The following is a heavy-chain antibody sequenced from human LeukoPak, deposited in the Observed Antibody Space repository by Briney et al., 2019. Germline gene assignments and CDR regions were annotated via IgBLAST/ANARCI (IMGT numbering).Heavy chain of an antibody. V-gene: IGHV3-21*01. CDR1: GFTFSSYS. D-gene: IGHD2-15*01. J-gene: IGHJ4*02. Sequence: PGGSLRLSXAASGFTFSSYSMNWARQAPGKGLEWVSSISSSSSYIYYADSVKGRFTISRDNAKNSLYLQMNSLRAEDTAVYYCAREPDIYALGDWGQGTLVTVSS. CDR3: AREPDIYALGD. CDR2: ISSSSSYI.